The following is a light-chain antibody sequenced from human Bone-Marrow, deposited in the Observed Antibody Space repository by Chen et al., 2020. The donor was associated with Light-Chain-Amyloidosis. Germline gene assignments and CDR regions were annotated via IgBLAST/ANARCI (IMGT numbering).Light chain of an antibody. CDR3: MQSIQLPRT. J-gene: IGKJ1*01. V-gene: IGKV2D-29*01. CDR1: HSLLHSDGRTY. CDR2: EVS. Sequence: DILMTQTPLSLSVTPGQPASISCKSSHSLLHSDGRTYLFWFLQKPGQPPQLLMYEVSTRFSGVPDKLTGSGSGTHFTLNNSRVEAEDVGSYYCMQSIQLPRTFGQGTKVEIK.